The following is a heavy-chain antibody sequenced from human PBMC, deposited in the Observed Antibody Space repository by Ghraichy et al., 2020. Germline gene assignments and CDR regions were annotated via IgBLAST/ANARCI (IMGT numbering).Heavy chain of an antibody. Sequence: GGSLRLSCAASGFTFSSYAMNWVRQAPGKGLEWVSGIRNDSGSTYYADSVKGRFTTSRDNSNNTLYLQVNSLRAEDTAVYYCTKGGGPMDVWGQGTTVTVSS. CDR3: TKGGGPMDV. J-gene: IGHJ6*02. V-gene: IGHV3-23*01. CDR1: GFTFSSYA. D-gene: IGHD3-10*01. CDR2: IRNDSGST.